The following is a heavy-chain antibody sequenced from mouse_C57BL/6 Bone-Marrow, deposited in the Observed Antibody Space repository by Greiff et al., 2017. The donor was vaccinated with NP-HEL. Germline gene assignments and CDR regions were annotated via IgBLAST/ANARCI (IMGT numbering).Heavy chain of an antibody. CDR2: IDPSDSYT. CDR1: GYTFTSYW. D-gene: IGHD1-1*01. CDR3: ATDYYGSSYGRYAMDY. Sequence: QVQLQQPGAELVKPGASVKLSCKASGYTFTSYWMQWVKQRPGQGLEWIGEIDPSDSYTNYNQKFKGKATLTVDTSSSTAYMQLSRLTAEDSAVYYCATDYYGSSYGRYAMDYWGQGTSVTVSS. J-gene: IGHJ4*01. V-gene: IGHV1-50*01.